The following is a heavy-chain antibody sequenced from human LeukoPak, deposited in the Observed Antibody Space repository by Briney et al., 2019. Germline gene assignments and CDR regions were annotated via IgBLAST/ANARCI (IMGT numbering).Heavy chain of an antibody. Sequence: GGSLRLSCAASGFTFSGYAMSWARQAPGKGLEWVSAISGSGGSTYYADSVKGRFTISRDNSKNTLYLQMNSLRAEDTAVYYCAKDLVNIVGAKDAFDIWGQGTMVTVSS. D-gene: IGHD1-26*01. V-gene: IGHV3-23*01. CDR2: ISGSGGST. CDR1: GFTFSGYA. J-gene: IGHJ3*02. CDR3: AKDLVNIVGAKDAFDI.